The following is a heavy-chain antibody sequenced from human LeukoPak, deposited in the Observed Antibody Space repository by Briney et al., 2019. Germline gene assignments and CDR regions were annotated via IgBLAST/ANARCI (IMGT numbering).Heavy chain of an antibody. CDR1: GFTFSDYW. CDR2: IQQDGSEK. D-gene: IGHD5-18*01. Sequence: GGSLRLSCAASGFTFSDYWMSWVRQAPGKGLEGVANIQQDGSEKYYVDSVKGRFTISRDNAKKSLFLQVSSLRGEDTAVYYCARDRGFSYGIDFWGQGTLVTVSS. J-gene: IGHJ4*02. V-gene: IGHV3-7*04. CDR3: ARDRGFSYGIDF.